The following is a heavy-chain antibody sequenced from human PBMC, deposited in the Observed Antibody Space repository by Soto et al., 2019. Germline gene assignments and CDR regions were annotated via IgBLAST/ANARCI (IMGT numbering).Heavy chain of an antibody. D-gene: IGHD3-22*01. Sequence: ASVKVSCKASGYTFTAYFMHWVRQAPGQGLEWMGWINPNNGDKNYAQKFQGRVTMTRDMSISTAYMELRRLTSEDTAVYYCARVRTYYDSSGSLDYWGQGTLVTVSS. CDR2: INPNNGDK. V-gene: IGHV1-2*02. CDR3: ARVRTYYDSSGSLDY. J-gene: IGHJ4*02. CDR1: GYTFTAYF.